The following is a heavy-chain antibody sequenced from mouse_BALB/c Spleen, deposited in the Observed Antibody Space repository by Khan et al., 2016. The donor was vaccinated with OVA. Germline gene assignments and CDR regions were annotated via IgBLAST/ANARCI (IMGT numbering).Heavy chain of an antibody. Sequence: EVELVESGTVLARPGASVKMSCKASGYSFTSYWMHWVKQRPGQGLEWIGTIYPGVIDTRFNQKFKVKATLTAVTSANTAYLELSSLTNEDSAVYFCTRSYDSYYFDYWGQGATLTVSS. V-gene: IGHV1-5*01. CDR1: GYSFTSYW. J-gene: IGHJ2*01. CDR2: IYPGVIDT. CDR3: TRSYDSYYFDY. D-gene: IGHD2-4*01.